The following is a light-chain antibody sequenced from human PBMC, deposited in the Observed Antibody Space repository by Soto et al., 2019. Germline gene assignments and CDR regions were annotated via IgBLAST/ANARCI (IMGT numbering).Light chain of an antibody. J-gene: IGLJ1*01. CDR3: CSYAGSYTFGV. V-gene: IGLV2-11*01. CDR2: DVS. Sequence: QSALTQPRSVSGSPGQSVTISCTGTSSDVGGYNYVSWYQQHPGKAPKLMIYDVSKRPSGVPDRFSSSKSGNTASLTISGLQAEDEADYYCCSYAGSYTFGVFGTGTKVTVL. CDR1: SSDVGGYNY.